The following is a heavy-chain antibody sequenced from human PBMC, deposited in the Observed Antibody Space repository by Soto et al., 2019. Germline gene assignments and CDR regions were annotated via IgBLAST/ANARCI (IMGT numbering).Heavy chain of an antibody. V-gene: IGHV2-5*02. CDR1: GFSLSTSAVG. CDR2: IYWDDDK. J-gene: IGHJ4*02. CDR3: AHSAFCGGDCYSQSPGF. Sequence: SGPTLLNLTQTLTLPCTFSGFSLSTSAVGVGWIRQPLANALEWLALIYWDDDKRYSPSLNSRPTITKDTSKNQVVLTMTNMDPVDTATYYCAHSAFCGGDCYSQSPGFWGQGSLVT. D-gene: IGHD2-21*02.